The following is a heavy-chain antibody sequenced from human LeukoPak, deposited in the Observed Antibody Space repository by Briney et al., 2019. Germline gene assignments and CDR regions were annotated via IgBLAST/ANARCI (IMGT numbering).Heavy chain of an antibody. J-gene: IGHJ3*02. CDR1: GGSISSGSYY. V-gene: IGHV4-61*02. CDR2: IYTSGST. CDR3: ARGGSSSGGAFDI. D-gene: IGHD6-6*01. Sequence: PSETLSLTCTVSGGSISSGSYYWSWIRQPAGKGLEWIGRIYTSGSTNYNPSLKSRVTISVDTSKNQFSLKLSSVTAADTAVYYCARGGSSSGGAFDIWGQGTMVTVSS.